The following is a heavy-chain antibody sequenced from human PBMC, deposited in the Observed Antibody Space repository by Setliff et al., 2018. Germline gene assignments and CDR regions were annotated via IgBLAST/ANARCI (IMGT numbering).Heavy chain of an antibody. CDR3: AREPSPSDALDI. V-gene: IGHV4-61*02. Sequence: SETLSLTCTVSGGSITSGNNYWSWIRQPAGKGLEWIGRIYSIGSATYSPSLKGRVTISLDRSENEFSLNLTSVTAADTAVYFCAREPSPSDALDIWGQGTMVTVSS. CDR1: GGSITSGNNY. CDR2: IYSIGSA. J-gene: IGHJ3*02.